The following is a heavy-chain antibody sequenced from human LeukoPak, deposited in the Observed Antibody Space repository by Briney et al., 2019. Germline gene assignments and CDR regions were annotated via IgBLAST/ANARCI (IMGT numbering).Heavy chain of an antibody. V-gene: IGHV3-23*03. CDR3: AKITGRPAAIGGSDY. CDR1: GFTFSSYA. J-gene: IGHJ4*02. CDR2: IYSGGST. Sequence: GGSLRLSCAASGFTFSSYAMSWVRQAPGKGLEWVSVIYSGGSTYYADSVKGRFTISRDNSKNTLYLQMNSLRAEDTAVYYCAKITGRPAAIGGSDYWGQGTLVTVSS. D-gene: IGHD2-2*01.